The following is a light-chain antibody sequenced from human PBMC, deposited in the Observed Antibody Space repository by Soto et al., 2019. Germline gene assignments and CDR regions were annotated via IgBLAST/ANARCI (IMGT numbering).Light chain of an antibody. CDR1: SSDVGGYNY. J-gene: IGLJ1*01. V-gene: IGLV2-14*01. CDR3: SSYTSSSILYV. Sequence: QSVLTQPASVSGSPGQSITISCTGTSSDVGGYNYVSWYQQHPGKAPKLMIYDVSNRPSGVSNRCSGSKSGNTASLTISGLQAEDEADYYCSSYTSSSILYVFGTGTKLTVL. CDR2: DVS.